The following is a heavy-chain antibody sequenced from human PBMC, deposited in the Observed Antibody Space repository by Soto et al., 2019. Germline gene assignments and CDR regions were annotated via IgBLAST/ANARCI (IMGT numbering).Heavy chain of an antibody. CDR3: AIAKSSSWHNFDY. J-gene: IGHJ4*02. Sequence: QVQLVESGGGVVQPGRSLRLSCAASGFIFSTYTMHWVRQAPGKGLEWLTVMSYAGSQKYYADSVKGRLTISRDNSTNTLYLQMTSLRAEDTAVYHCAIAKSSSWHNFDYWGQGTLVTVSS. CDR1: GFIFSTYT. CDR2: MSYAGSQK. V-gene: IGHV3-30-3*01. D-gene: IGHD6-13*01.